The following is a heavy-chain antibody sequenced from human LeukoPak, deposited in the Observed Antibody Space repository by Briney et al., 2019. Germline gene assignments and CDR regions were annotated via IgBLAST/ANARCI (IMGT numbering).Heavy chain of an antibody. V-gene: IGHV3-23*01. D-gene: IGHD6-13*01. J-gene: IGHJ4*02. CDR3: AKLRSGGPAAGNY. Sequence: GGSLRLSCAASGFAFSNSAMSWVRQAPGKGPEWVSSITSSGGNTFYADSVKGRFTISRDNSENTVYLQMNSLRAEDTAVYYCAKLRSGGPAAGNYWGQGTLVTVSS. CDR1: GFAFSNSA. CDR2: ITSSGGNT.